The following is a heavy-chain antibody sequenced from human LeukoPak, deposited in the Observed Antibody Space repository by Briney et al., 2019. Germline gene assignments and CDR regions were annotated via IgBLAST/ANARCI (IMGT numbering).Heavy chain of an antibody. CDR1: GFTFSRYW. CDR2: IKEDGSEK. V-gene: IGHV3-7*01. Sequence: PGGSLRLSCAASGFTFSRYWMSWVRQAPGKGLEWVANIKEDGSEKNYVDSVKGRFTISRDNSKNTLYLQMNSLRAEDTAVYYCAGGYSDEGFLQAYALSRWGQGTLVTVSS. D-gene: IGHD3-16*01. CDR3: AGGYSDEGFLQAYALSR. J-gene: IGHJ4*02.